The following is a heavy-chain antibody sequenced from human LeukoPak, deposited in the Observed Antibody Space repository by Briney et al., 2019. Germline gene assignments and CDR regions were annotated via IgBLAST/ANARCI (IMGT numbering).Heavy chain of an antibody. CDR3: ARMRSSGYYLL. D-gene: IGHD3-22*01. CDR1: GFTFSSYW. Sequence: PGGSLRLSCAAPGFTFSSYWMSWVRQAPGKGLEWVANIKQDGSEKYYVDSVKGRFTISRDNATNSLYLQMNSLRAEDTAVYYCARMRSSGYYLLWGQGTLVTVSS. V-gene: IGHV3-7*01. J-gene: IGHJ4*02. CDR2: IKQDGSEK.